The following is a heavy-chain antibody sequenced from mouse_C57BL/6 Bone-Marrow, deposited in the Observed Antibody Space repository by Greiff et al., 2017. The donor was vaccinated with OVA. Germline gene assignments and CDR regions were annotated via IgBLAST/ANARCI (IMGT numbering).Heavy chain of an antibody. CDR2: ISGGGGNT. CDR1: GFTFSSYT. CDR3: ARHMGGRFAY. V-gene: IGHV5-9*01. J-gene: IGHJ3*01. Sequence: EVKVVESGGGLVKPGGSLKLSCAASGFTFSSYTMSWVRQTPEKRLEWVATISGGGGNTYYPDSVKGRFTISRDNAKNTLYLQMSSLRSEDTALYYCARHMGGRFAYWGQGTLVTVSA. D-gene: IGHD1-1*02.